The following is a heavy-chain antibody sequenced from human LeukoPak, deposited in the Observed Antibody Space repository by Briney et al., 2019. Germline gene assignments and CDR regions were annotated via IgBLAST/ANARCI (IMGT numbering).Heavy chain of an antibody. Sequence: GESLKISCKTSGDMFTNCWIGWVRQKPGTGLEWMGIIYPRDSDTRYSPSFQGQVTISADKSISTAYLEWSSLKASDTAMYYCARQESMIRGYYSDLWGQGTLVTVSS. V-gene: IGHV5-51*01. J-gene: IGHJ4*02. CDR3: ARQESMIRGYYSDL. CDR2: IYPRDSDT. D-gene: IGHD3-10*01. CDR1: GDMFTNCW.